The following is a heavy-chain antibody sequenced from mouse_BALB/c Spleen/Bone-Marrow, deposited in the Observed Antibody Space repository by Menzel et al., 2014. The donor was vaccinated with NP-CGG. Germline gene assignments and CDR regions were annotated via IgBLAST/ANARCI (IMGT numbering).Heavy chain of an antibody. J-gene: IGHJ2*01. Sequence: VQLQHSGAELVKPGPSAKFSCKASGYTFTGSYMYWVKQRPGHGLERIGGIIPRNGGNNFNEKFKSRSTLTVDKSSSTAYMQLSSLTAEDSAVYYCTRGRTWDFDYWGQGTTPTVSS. V-gene: IGHV1S81*02. CDR2: IIPRNGGN. CDR3: TRGRTWDFDY. CDR1: GYTFTGSY. D-gene: IGHD4-1*01.